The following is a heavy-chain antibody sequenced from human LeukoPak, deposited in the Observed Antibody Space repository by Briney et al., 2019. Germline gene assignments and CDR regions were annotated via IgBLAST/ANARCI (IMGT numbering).Heavy chain of an antibody. CDR2: ISAYNGNT. J-gene: IGHJ3*02. CDR3: ARDSRFVDYVWGSYRPLDAFDI. V-gene: IGHV1-18*01. CDR1: GYTFTSYG. D-gene: IGHD3-16*02. Sequence: GSSVKVSCKASGYTFTSYGISWVRQAPGQGLEWMGWISAYNGNTNYAQKLQGRVTMTTDTSTSTAYMELRSLRSDDTAVYYCARDSRFVDYVWGSYRPLDAFDIWGQGTMVTVSS.